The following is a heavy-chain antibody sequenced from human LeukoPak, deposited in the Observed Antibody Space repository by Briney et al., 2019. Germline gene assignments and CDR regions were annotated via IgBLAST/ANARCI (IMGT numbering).Heavy chain of an antibody. D-gene: IGHD5-18*01. Sequence: GGSLRLSCAASGFTVSSNYMSWVRQAPGKGLEWVSVIYSGGSTYYADSVKGRFTISRDNSKNTLYLQMNSLRAEDTAVYYCARVGTAMASDYWAREPWSPSPQ. CDR1: GFTVSSNY. CDR3: ARVGTAMASDY. V-gene: IGHV3-53*01. CDR2: IYSGGST. J-gene: IGHJ4*02.